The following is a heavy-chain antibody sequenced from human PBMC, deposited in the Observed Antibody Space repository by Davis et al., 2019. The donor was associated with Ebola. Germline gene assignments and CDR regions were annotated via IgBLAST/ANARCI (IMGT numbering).Heavy chain of an antibody. D-gene: IGHD6-13*01. V-gene: IGHV4-59*01. CDR2: IYYSGST. Sequence: MPSETLSLTCTVSGGSISGYYWSWIRQPPGKGLEWIGYIYYSGSTNYNPSLKSRVTISVDTSKNQFSLKLSSVTAADTAVYYCARGQYTSSWRGFYFDYWGQGTLATVSS. J-gene: IGHJ4*02. CDR1: GGSISGYY. CDR3: ARGQYTSSWRGFYFDY.